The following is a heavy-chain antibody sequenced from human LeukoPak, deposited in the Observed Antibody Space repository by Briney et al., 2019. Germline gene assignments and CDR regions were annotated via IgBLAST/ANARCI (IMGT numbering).Heavy chain of an antibody. J-gene: IGHJ4*02. V-gene: IGHV4-30-2*01. D-gene: IGHD2-2*02. CDR3: ARMCGSTSCYRDY. CDR2: IYHSGST. Sequence: PSETLSLTCTVSGGSISSGGYYWSWIRQPPGKGLEWIGYIYHSGSTNYNPSLKSRVTISVDTSKNQFSLKLSSVTAADTAVYYCARMCGSTSCYRDYWGQGTLVTVSS. CDR1: GGSISSGGYY.